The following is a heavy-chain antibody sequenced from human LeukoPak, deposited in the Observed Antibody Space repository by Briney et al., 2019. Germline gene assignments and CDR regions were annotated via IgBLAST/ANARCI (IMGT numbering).Heavy chain of an antibody. CDR1: GGSISSSNW. CDR3: ARDPNGEWELPPFDY. Sequence: SETLSLTCAVSGGSISSSNWWSWVRQPPGKGLEWIGYIYYSGSTNYNPSLKSRVTISVDTSKNQFSLKLSSVTAADTAVYYCARDPNGEWELPPFDYWGQGTLVTVSS. D-gene: IGHD1-26*01. J-gene: IGHJ4*02. CDR2: IYYSGST. V-gene: IGHV4-4*02.